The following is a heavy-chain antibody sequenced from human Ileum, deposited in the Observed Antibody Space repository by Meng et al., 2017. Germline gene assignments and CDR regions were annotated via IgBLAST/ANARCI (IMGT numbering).Heavy chain of an antibody. CDR3: ARETCSGGSCYLNYYGMDV. V-gene: IGHV3-7*01. CDR2: IKQDGTEK. D-gene: IGHD2-15*01. Sequence: GGSLRLSCAASGFTFSTYWMSWVRQAPGKGLEWVANIKQDGTEKFYVDSVKGRFTISRDNAKNSLSLQMNSLRADDTAVYYCARETCSGGSCYLNYYGMDVWGQGTMVTVSS. CDR1: GFTFSTYW. J-gene: IGHJ6*02.